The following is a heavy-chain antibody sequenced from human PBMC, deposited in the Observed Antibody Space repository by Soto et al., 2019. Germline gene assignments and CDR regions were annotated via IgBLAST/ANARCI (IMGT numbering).Heavy chain of an antibody. CDR2: ISSSGSTI. Sequence: QVQLVESGGGLVKPGGSLRLSCAASGFTFSDYYMSWIRQAPGKGLERVSYISSSGSTIYYADSVKGRFTISRDNAKNSLYLQMNSLRAEDTAVYYCARDPPDIVVVVAATEDAFDIWGQGTMVTVSS. CDR1: GFTFSDYY. CDR3: ARDPPDIVVVVAATEDAFDI. D-gene: IGHD2-15*01. J-gene: IGHJ3*02. V-gene: IGHV3-11*01.